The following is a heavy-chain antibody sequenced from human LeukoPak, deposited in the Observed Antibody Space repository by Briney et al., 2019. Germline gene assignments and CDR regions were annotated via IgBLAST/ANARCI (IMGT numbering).Heavy chain of an antibody. Sequence: PGGSLRLSCAASGFTFSSYSMNWVRQAPGKGLEWVSSISSSSSYIYYADSVKGRFTISRDNAKDSLYLQMNSLRAEDTAIYYCVRQMVGASFDYWGQGTLVTVSS. D-gene: IGHD1-26*01. CDR2: ISSSSSYI. J-gene: IGHJ4*02. CDR1: GFTFSSYS. V-gene: IGHV3-21*01. CDR3: VRQMVGASFDY.